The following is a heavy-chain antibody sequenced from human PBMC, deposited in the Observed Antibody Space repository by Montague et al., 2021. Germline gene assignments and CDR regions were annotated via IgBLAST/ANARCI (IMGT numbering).Heavy chain of an antibody. CDR1: GGPFSGYF. D-gene: IGHD3-10*01. CDR3: ARDTWFRENLSSLYYSGIDV. Sequence: SETLSLTCGVYGGPFSGYFWTWIRQPPGKGLEWVGEINHSVDANYNPSLESRVTMTVDTSKRQFSLRLTSLTAADTAIYYCARDTWFRENLSSLYYSGIDVWGQGTTVTVSS. J-gene: IGHJ6*02. CDR2: INHSVDA. V-gene: IGHV4-34*01.